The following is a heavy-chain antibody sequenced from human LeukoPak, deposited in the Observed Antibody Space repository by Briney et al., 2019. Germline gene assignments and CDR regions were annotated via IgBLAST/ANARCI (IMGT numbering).Heavy chain of an antibody. Sequence: SETLSLTCTVSGGSISSYYWSWIRQPPGKGLEWIGYIYYSGSTYYNPSLKSRVTISVDTSKNQFSLKLSSVTAADTAVYYCASVHYYGSGSYYNGYYFDYWGQGTLVTVSS. D-gene: IGHD3-10*01. V-gene: IGHV4-59*08. CDR2: IYYSGST. CDR1: GGSISSYY. J-gene: IGHJ4*02. CDR3: ASVHYYGSGSYYNGYYFDY.